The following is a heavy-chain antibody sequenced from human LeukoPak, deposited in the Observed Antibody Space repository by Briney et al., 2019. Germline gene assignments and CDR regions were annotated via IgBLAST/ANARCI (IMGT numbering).Heavy chain of an antibody. CDR2: ISGSGGST. D-gene: IGHD6-19*01. CDR1: GFTFSSYA. V-gene: IGHV3-23*01. Sequence: GGTLRLSCAASGFTFSSYAMSWVRQAPGKGLEWVSAISGSGGSTYYADSVKGRFTISRDNSKNTLYLQMNSLRAEDTAVYYCARAVAGTVFDYWGQGTLVTVSS. CDR3: ARAVAGTVFDY. J-gene: IGHJ4*02.